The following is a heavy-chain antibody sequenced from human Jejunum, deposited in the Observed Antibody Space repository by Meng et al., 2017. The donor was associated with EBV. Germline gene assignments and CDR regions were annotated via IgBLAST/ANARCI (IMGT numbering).Heavy chain of an antibody. D-gene: IGHD5-12*01. J-gene: IGHJ4*02. V-gene: IGHV4-61*01. CDR3: AGLRYSGYDRAFDY. CDR2: IYYSGST. CDR1: GGSVNSGNVY. Sequence: QVRESGPGLVKPSETLSLPCTVSGGSVNSGNVYWSWIRQPPGKGLEWIGYIYYSGSTNYIPSLKSRVTISLDTSKNQFSLKLSSVTAADTAVYYCAGLRYSGYDRAFDYWGQGALVTVSS.